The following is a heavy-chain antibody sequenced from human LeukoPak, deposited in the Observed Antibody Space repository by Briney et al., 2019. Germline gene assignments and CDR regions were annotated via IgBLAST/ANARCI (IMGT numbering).Heavy chain of an antibody. CDR1: GYTFTDYY. CDR3: ATLTTVTKFYYYYYMDV. Sequence: ASVKVSCKVSGYTFTDYYVHWVQQAPGKGLEWMGLVDPEDGETIYAEKFQGRVTITADTSTDTAYRELSSLRSEDPAVYYWATLTTVTKFYYYYYMDVWGKGTTVTVSS. CDR2: VDPEDGET. D-gene: IGHD4-17*01. J-gene: IGHJ6*03. V-gene: IGHV1-69-2*01.